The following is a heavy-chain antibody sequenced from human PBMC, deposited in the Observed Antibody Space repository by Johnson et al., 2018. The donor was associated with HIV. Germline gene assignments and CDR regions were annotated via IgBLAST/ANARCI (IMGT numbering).Heavy chain of an antibody. Sequence: GSEKYYVDSVKGRFTISRDNAEHSLYLQMNSLRVEDTAVYYCARGGRSFDIWGQGTVVTVSS. V-gene: IGHV3-7*01. CDR3: ARGGRSFDI. CDR2: GSEK. J-gene: IGHJ3*02.